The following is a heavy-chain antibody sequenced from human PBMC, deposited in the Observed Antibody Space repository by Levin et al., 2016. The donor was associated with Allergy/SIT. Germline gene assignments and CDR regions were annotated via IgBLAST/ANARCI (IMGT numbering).Heavy chain of an antibody. CDR2: INPRGGTT. D-gene: IGHD3-22*01. J-gene: IGHJ3*01. V-gene: IGHV1-46*01. CDR3: SRDPGYSYDSRGYYFGSFDV. Sequence: WVRQAPGQGLEWVGIINPRGGTTNYAQKFQGRVSMTTDTSTSTVYMELRSLRSEDTAIYYCSRDPGYSYDSRGYYFGSFDVWGQGTKVTVSS.